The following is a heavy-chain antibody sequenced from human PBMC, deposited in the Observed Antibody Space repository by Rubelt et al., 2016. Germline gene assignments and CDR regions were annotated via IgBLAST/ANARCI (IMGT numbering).Heavy chain of an antibody. Sequence: WVGRIKSKTAGGATDYAAPVKDRFTMSRDDSKNTLYLQTNSLKTEDTAVYYCTTKTAMVSDYDYWGQGTLITVSS. CDR3: TTKTAMVSDYDY. V-gene: IGHV3-15*07. J-gene: IGHJ4*02. CDR2: IKSKTAGGAT. D-gene: IGHD5-18*01.